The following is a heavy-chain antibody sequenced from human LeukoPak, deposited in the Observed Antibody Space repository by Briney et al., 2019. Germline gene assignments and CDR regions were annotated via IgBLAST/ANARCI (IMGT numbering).Heavy chain of an antibody. CDR2: ISSSSSYI. V-gene: IGHV3-21*01. CDR3: AGSERRVADP. D-gene: IGHD2-15*01. Sequence: GGSLRLSCAASGFTFSSYSMTWVRQAPGKGLEWVSSISSSSSYIYYADSVKGRFTISRDNAKDSLYLQMNSLRAEDTAVYYCAGSERRVADPWGQGTLVTVSS. J-gene: IGHJ5*02. CDR1: GFTFSSYS.